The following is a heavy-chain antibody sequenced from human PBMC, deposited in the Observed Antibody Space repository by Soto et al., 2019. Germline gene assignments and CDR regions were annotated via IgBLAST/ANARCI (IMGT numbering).Heavy chain of an antibody. CDR2: INHSGST. J-gene: IGHJ5*02. CDR3: ARGRGAVAGRNWFDP. CDR1: GGSFSGYY. V-gene: IGHV4-34*01. D-gene: IGHD6-19*01. Sequence: QVQLQQWGAGLLKPSETLSLTCAVYGGSFSGYYWSWIRQPPGKGLEWIGEINHSGSTNYNPSLKSVVTIVVDTSKNQFSRKLSSVTAADTAVYYCARGRGAVAGRNWFDPWGQGTLVTVSS.